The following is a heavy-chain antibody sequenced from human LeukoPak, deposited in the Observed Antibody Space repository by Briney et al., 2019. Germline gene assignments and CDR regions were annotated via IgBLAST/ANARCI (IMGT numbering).Heavy chain of an antibody. V-gene: IGHV4-61*02. CDR2: TYPSGNT. D-gene: IGHD3-3*01. Sequence: PSQTLSLTCTVSGESISNSRHYWSWIRHPAGKGLEWIGRTYPSGNTNYNPSLKRPLTISLDTSKKQFSLNLKSVTAADTAMYYCARDGVVTMELDSWGQGTLVTVSS. CDR1: GESISNSRHY. J-gene: IGHJ4*02. CDR3: ARDGVVTMELDS.